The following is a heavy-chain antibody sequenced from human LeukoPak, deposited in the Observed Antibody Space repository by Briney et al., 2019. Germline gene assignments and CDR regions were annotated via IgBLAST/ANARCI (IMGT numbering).Heavy chain of an antibody. Sequence: SCXAXXYTFXXYDINWVRQATGQGLEWMGWMNPNSGNTGYAQKFQGRVTMTRNTSISTAYMELSSLRSEDTAVYYCARVDYDSSGYYSRFGYWGQGTLVTVSS. CDR3: ARVDYDSSGYYSRFGY. D-gene: IGHD3-22*01. CDR2: MNPNSGNT. CDR1: XYTFXXYD. V-gene: IGHV1-8*01. J-gene: IGHJ4*02.